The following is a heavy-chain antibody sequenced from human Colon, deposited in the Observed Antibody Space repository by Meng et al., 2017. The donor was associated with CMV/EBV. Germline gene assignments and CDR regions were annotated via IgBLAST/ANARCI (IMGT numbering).Heavy chain of an antibody. D-gene: IGHD2-2*01. CDR1: GFRFDHYA. J-gene: IGHJ4*02. CDR3: VREGTSSSYDY. V-gene: IGHV3-21*06. Sequence: GESLKISCVGSGFRFDHYAMHWVRQVPGKGLEWVSSISYGSTYVEYADSVLGRFTITRDNAETSLYLQMDSLRVEDTALYYCVREGTSSSYDYWGQGTLVTVSS. CDR2: ISYGSTYV.